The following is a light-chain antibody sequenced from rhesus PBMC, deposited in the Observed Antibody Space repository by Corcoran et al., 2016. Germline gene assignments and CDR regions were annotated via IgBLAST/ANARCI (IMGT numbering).Light chain of an antibody. Sequence: DIVMTQTPLSLAVTPGEPASISCRSSQRLLHTNGNTYLHWYLQNPGQSPRLLVYKVTNRESGVPDRFRGSGSGTDFQLKISRVEPEDVGVYYCMQSTKDPRTFGQGTKVEIK. CDR1: QRLLHTNGNTY. CDR3: MQSTKDPRT. CDR2: KVT. V-gene: IGKV2S3*01. J-gene: IGKJ1*01.